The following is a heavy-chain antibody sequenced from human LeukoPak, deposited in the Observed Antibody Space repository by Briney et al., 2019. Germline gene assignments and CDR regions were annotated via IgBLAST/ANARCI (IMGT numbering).Heavy chain of an antibody. V-gene: IGHV3-48*03. D-gene: IGHD3-3*01. CDR1: GFTFSSYE. CDR3: ASLGVDDFWSGQLDY. CDR2: ISSSGSTI. Sequence: GGSLRLSCAASGFTFSSYEMNWVRQAPGKGLEWVSYISSSGSTIYYADSVKGRFTISRDNAKNSLYLQMNSLRAEDTAVYYCASLGVDDFWSGQLDYWGQGTLVTVSS. J-gene: IGHJ4*02.